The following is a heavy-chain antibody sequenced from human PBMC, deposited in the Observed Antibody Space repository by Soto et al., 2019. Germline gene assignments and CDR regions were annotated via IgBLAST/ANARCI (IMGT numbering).Heavy chain of an antibody. CDR3: ASQIVGATSFGY. D-gene: IGHD1-26*01. J-gene: IGHJ4*02. CDR2: IYYSGST. Sequence: SETLSLTCTVSGGSISSGGYYWSWIRQHPGKGLEWIGYIYYSGSTYYNPSLKSRVTISVDTSKNQFSLKLSSVTAADTAVYYCASQIVGATSFGYWGQGTLVTVSS. CDR1: GGSISSGGYY. V-gene: IGHV4-31*03.